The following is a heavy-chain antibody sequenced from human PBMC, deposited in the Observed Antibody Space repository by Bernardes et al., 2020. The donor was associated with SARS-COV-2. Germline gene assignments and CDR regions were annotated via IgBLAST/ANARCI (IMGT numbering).Heavy chain of an antibody. CDR1: GYTFTSYG. V-gene: IGHV1-18*01. CDR3: ATVVGSSYGGGWFDP. J-gene: IGHJ5*02. Sequence: ASVKVSCKASGYTFTSYGISWVRQAPGQGLEWMGWISADNGNTNYAQKFQGRVTMTTDTSTSTGYMELRSLRSDDTAVYYCATVVGSSYGGGWFDPWGQGTLVTVSS. CDR2: ISADNGNT. D-gene: IGHD5-18*01.